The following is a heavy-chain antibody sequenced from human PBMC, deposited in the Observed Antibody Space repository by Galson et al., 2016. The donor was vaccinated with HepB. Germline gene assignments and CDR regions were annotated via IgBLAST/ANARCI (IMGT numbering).Heavy chain of an antibody. CDR3: ARGDIVVVPHAEFSQH. J-gene: IGHJ1*01. Sequence: SLRLSCAASGFTFSXXXMNXXXQAXXXGLXXVSXXXSSXXXIXXADSXXGRFTISRDNAKNSLXLQMNXLRAEDTXXYYCARGDIVVVPHAEFSQHWGQGTLVTVSS. CDR2: XXSSXXXI. CDR1: GFTFSXXX. V-gene: IGHV3-21*01. D-gene: IGHD2-15*01.